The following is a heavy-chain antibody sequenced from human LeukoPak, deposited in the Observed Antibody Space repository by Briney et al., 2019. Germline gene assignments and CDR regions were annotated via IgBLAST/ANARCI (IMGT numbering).Heavy chain of an antibody. CDR2: INPNSGGT. CDR1: GYAFTGYY. J-gene: IGHJ4*02. D-gene: IGHD6-19*01. CDR3: ARGAGIAVAGIVDY. Sequence: ASVKVSCKASGYAFTGYYMHWVRQAPGQGLEWMGWINPNSGGTNYAQKFQGRVTMTRDTSISTAYMELSRLRSDDTAVYYCARGAGIAVAGIVDYWGQGTLVTVSS. V-gene: IGHV1-2*02.